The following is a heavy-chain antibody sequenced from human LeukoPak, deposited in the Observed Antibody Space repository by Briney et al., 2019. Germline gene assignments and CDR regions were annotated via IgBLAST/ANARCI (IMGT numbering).Heavy chain of an antibody. J-gene: IGHJ5*02. CDR2: INTDGTAT. CDR3: AYIYCSSTSCYDP. V-gene: IGHV3-74*01. Sequence: GSLRLSCAASGLTLSSYWMHWVRQAPGKGLVWVSHINTDGTATTYADSVKGRFTISRDNSKNTLYLQMNSLRAEDTAVYYCAYIYCSSTSCYDPWGQGTLVTVSS. D-gene: IGHD2-2*01. CDR1: GLTLSSYW.